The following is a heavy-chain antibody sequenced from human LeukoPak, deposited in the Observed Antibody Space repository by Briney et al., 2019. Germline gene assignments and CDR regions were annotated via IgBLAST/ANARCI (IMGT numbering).Heavy chain of an antibody. CDR3: ARGLDYYDSSAYPSRDWYFDV. V-gene: IGHV4-34*01. D-gene: IGHD3-22*01. CDR1: GGPFSGFY. J-gene: IGHJ2*01. CDR2: INHSGST. Sequence: SETLSLTCAVYGGPFSGFYWSWIRQPPGKGLEWIGEINHSGSTNYNASLKSRVTISVDTSKNQFSLKMSSVTAADTAVYYCARGLDYYDSSAYPSRDWYFDVWGRGTLVTVSS.